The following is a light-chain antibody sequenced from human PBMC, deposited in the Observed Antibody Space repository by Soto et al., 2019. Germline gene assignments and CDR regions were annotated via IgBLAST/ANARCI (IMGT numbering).Light chain of an antibody. J-gene: IGKJ2*01. Sequence: IAMTQSPLSLHVTPGEPASISCRSSQTLLHSNGYNYLDWYLQKPGQSPQLLIYLGSNRASGVPDRFSGSGSGTDFTLKISRVEAEDVGVFYCMQGLRPMYTFGQGTKLEIK. V-gene: IGKV2-28*01. CDR2: LGS. CDR1: QTLLHSNGYNY. CDR3: MQGLRPMYT.